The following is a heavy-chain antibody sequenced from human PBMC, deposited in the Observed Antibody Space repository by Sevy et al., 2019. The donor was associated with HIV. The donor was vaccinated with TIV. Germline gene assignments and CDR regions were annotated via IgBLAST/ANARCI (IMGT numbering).Heavy chain of an antibody. D-gene: IGHD3-3*01. CDR1: GGSISKIGNY. CDR3: AKIYDY. V-gene: IGHV4-39*01. CDR2: IFHTGKT. J-gene: IGHJ4*02. Sequence: SETLSLTCSVSGGSISKIGNYWGWVRQPPGERLEWIGDIFHTGKTNYNPSLKSRVTISLDTSKNQFSLKLSSVTAADTAVYYCAKIYDYWGPGAVVTVSS.